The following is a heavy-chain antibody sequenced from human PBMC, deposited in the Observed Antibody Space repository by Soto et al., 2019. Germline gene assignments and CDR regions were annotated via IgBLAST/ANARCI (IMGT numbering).Heavy chain of an antibody. Sequence: GGSLRLSCAASGFTFSSYSMNWVRQAPGKGLEWVSSISSSSSYIYYADSVKGRFTISRDNAKNSLYLQMNSLRAEDTAVYYCARDRTPNYYDSSGPPNIWGQGTLVTVSS. D-gene: IGHD3-22*01. CDR1: GFTFSSYS. J-gene: IGHJ4*02. CDR3: ARDRTPNYYDSSGPPNI. V-gene: IGHV3-21*01. CDR2: ISSSSSYI.